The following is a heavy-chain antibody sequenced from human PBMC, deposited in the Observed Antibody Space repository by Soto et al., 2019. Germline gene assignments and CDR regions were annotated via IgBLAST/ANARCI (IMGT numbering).Heavy chain of an antibody. V-gene: IGHV3-33*01. J-gene: IGHJ4*02. CDR3: ARWGYHDGRRYFDY. CDR1: GFTFSSYG. Sequence: QVQLVESGGGVVQPGRSLRLSCAASGFTFSSYGMHWVRQAPGKGLEWVAVIWYDGSNKYYGDSVKGRFTISRDNTENTLFLQMNSLRAEDTAMYYWARWGYHDGRRYFDYWGQGTLVTVSS. CDR2: IWYDGSNK. D-gene: IGHD3-22*01.